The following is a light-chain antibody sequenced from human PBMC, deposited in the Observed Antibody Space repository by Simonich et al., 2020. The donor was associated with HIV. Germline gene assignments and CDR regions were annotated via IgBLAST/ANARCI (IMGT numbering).Light chain of an antibody. CDR3: QQYYSTPRT. J-gene: IGKJ1*01. V-gene: IGKV3-15*01. CDR2: GAS. Sequence: EIVFTQSPAILSLSPGERATLSCRASQSVSSNLAWYRPRPGQAPRLLIYGASTRATGIPARFSGSGSGTEFTLTISSLQAEDVAVYYCQQYYSTPRTFGQGTKVEIK. CDR1: QSVSSN.